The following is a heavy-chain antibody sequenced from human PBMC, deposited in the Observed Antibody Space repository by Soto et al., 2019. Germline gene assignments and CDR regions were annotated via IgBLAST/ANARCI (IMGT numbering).Heavy chain of an antibody. J-gene: IGHJ4*02. V-gene: IGHV3-15*01. Sequence: EVQLVESGGGLVKPGGSLRLSCAASGFIFNNAWMSWVRQAPGKGLEWVARIQSKADGRTTDYATPVKGRFTISRDDSKNTLFLQMNSLKTEDTAVYYCTTGPLDYWGQATLVTVSS. CDR1: GFIFNNAW. CDR2: IQSKADGRTT. CDR3: TTGPLDY.